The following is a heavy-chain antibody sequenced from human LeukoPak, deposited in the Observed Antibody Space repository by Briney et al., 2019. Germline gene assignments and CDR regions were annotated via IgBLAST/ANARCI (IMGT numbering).Heavy chain of an antibody. CDR2: ISWNSGSI. V-gene: IGHV3-9*01. Sequence: GGSLRLSCAAPGFTFDDYAMHWVRQAPGKGLEWVSGISWNSGSIGYADSVKGRFTISRDNAKNSLYLQMNSLRAEDTALYYCAKDIGYSRYGPLNYWGQGTLVTVSS. D-gene: IGHD6-13*01. CDR3: AKDIGYSRYGPLNY. J-gene: IGHJ4*02. CDR1: GFTFDDYA.